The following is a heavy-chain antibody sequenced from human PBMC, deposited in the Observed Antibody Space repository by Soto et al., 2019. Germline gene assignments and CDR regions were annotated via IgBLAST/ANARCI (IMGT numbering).Heavy chain of an antibody. D-gene: IGHD2-15*01. CDR3: ASEKTQMTQDRMGFYSYMDI. J-gene: IGHJ6*03. Sequence: QVQLGQSGAEVKKRVSSVKISCTSSGDTFNNRTFTSVRRAPGQGLEWLGRVIPLLDASNYAEKSQERAKLTADRTTNTASMELSGLKSEDSAIYYSASEKTQMTQDRMGFYSYMDIWGKGTTVTVSS. CDR2: VIPLLDAS. CDR1: GDTFNNRT. V-gene: IGHV1-69*08.